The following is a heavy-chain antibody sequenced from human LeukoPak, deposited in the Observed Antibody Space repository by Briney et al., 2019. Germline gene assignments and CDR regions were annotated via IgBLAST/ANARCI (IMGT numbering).Heavy chain of an antibody. CDR1: GGSISSSSYY. Sequence: SETLSLTCTVSGGSISSSSYYWGWIRQPPGKGLEWIGSIYYSGSTYYNPSLKSRVTISVDTSKNQFSLKLSSVAAADTAVYYCARAYYGSGSYYNPWGWFDPGGQGTLVTVS. D-gene: IGHD3-10*01. CDR3: ARAYYGSGSYYNPWGWFDP. CDR2: IYYSGST. J-gene: IGHJ5*02. V-gene: IGHV4-39*07.